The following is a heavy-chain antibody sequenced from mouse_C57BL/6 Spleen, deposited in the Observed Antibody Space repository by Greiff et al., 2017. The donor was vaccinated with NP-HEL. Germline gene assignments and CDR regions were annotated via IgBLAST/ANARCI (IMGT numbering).Heavy chain of an antibody. CDR3: ARKGGGSNYVAMDY. J-gene: IGHJ4*01. CDR1: GFSLTSYG. Sequence: VQLQESGPGLVQPSQSLSITCTVSGFSLTSYGVHWVRQSPGKGLEWLGVIWSGGSTDYNAAFISRLSISKDNSKSQVFFKMNSLQADDTAIYYCARKGGGSNYVAMDYWGQGTSVTVSS. D-gene: IGHD2-5*01. CDR2: IWSGGST. V-gene: IGHV2-2*01.